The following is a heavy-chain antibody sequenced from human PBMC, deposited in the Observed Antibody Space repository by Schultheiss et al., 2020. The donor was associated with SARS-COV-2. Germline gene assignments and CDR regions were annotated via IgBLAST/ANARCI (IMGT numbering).Heavy chain of an antibody. CDR3: AKGDSSGSNYYGMDV. CDR1: GYTFTSYS. V-gene: IGHV1-69*10. J-gene: IGHJ6*02. D-gene: IGHD3-22*01. CDR2: IIPIFGIA. Sequence: SVKVSCKASGYTFTSYSMHWVRQAPGQGLEWMGGIIPIFGIANYAQKFQGRVTITADKSTSTAYMELSSLRSEDTAVYYCAKGDSSGSNYYGMDVWGQGTTVTVSS.